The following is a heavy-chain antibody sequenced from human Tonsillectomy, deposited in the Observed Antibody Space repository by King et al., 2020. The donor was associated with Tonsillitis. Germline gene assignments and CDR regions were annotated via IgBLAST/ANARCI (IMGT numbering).Heavy chain of an antibody. CDR3: AKVLLAVLVITRAFDY. V-gene: IGHV3-30*02. Sequence: VQLVESGGGVVQPGGSLRLSCAASGFTFSSYGMHWVRQAPGKGLEWVAFIRYDGRNKYYADSVKGRFTISRDNSKNTLYLQMKSLRAEDTAVYYCAKVLLAVLVITRAFDYWGQGSLDTVSS. J-gene: IGHJ4*02. CDR1: GFTFSSYG. D-gene: IGHD3-22*01. CDR2: IRYDGRNK.